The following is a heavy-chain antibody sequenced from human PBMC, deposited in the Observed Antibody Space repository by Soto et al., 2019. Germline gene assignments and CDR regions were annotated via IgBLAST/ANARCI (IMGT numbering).Heavy chain of an antibody. CDR2: IWYDGSNK. D-gene: IGHD1-26*01. J-gene: IGHJ1*01. Sequence: QVQLVESGGGVVQPGRSLRLSSAASGFTFSSYGMHWVRQAPGKGLEWVALIWYDGSNKYYADSVKGRFTISRDNSKNTLYLQMNSLRAEDTAVYYCARDQGAYAEYFQHWGQGTLVTVSS. CDR3: ARDQGAYAEYFQH. CDR1: GFTFSSYG. V-gene: IGHV3-33*01.